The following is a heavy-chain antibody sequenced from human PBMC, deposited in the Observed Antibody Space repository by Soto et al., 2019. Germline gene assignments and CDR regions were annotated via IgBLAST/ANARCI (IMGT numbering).Heavy chain of an antibody. J-gene: IGHJ5*02. Sequence: GGSLRLSCAASGFTFSNAWMSWVRQAPGKGLEWVGRIKSKTDGGTTDYAAPVKGRFTISRDDSKNTLYLQMNSLKTEDTAVYYCTTVLAAAGTRRFDPWGQGTLVTVSS. CDR3: TTVLAAAGTRRFDP. D-gene: IGHD6-13*01. CDR2: IKSKTDGGTT. V-gene: IGHV3-15*01. CDR1: GFTFSNAW.